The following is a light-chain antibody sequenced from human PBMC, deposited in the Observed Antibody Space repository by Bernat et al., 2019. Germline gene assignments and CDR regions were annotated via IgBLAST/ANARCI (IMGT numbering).Light chain of an antibody. Sequence: QSALTQPPSASGSPGQSVTISCTGTSSDVGGYNYVSWYQQHPGKAPKLMIYEVTKRPPGVPDRFSGSKSGNTASLTVSGLQAEDEADYYCSSYAGNNKGVFGTGTKVTVL. CDR1: SSDVGGYNY. J-gene: IGLJ1*01. V-gene: IGLV2-8*01. CDR3: SSYAGNNKGV. CDR2: EVT.